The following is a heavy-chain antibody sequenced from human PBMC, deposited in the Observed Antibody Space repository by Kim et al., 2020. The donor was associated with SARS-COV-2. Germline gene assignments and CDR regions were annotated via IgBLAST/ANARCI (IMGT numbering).Heavy chain of an antibody. D-gene: IGHD4-17*01. CDR3: ARADAVSGDYLNIDY. J-gene: IGHJ4*01. Sequence: SRIISDGSDTTYADSVKGRFTLSRDNAKHTLYLQMNSLRAEDAAVYYCARADAVSGDYLNIDYWG. CDR2: IISDGSDT. V-gene: IGHV3-74*01.